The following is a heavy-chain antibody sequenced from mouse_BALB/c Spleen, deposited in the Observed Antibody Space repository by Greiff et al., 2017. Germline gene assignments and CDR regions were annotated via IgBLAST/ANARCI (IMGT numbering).Heavy chain of an antibody. CDR3: ARQDGNYWYFDV. CDR2: INPSSGYT. D-gene: IGHD2-1*01. J-gene: IGHJ1*01. Sequence: QVQLQQSAAELARPGASVKMSCKASGYTFTSYTMHWVKQRPGQGLEWIGYINPSSGYTEYNQKFKDKTTLTADKSSSTAYMQLSSLTSEDSAVYYCARQDGNYWYFDVWGAGTTVTVSS. CDR1: GYTFTSYT. V-gene: IGHV1-4*02.